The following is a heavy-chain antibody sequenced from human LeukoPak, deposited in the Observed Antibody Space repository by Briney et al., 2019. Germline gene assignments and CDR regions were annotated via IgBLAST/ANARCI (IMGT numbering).Heavy chain of an antibody. CDR1: GYTFTGYY. J-gene: IGHJ4*02. D-gene: IGHD6-13*01. CDR2: INPNSGGT. Sequence: ASVKVSYKASGYTFTGYYMHWVRQAPGQGLEWMGWINPNSGGTNYAQKFQGRVTMTRDTSISTAYMELSRLRSDDTAVYYCARDHGGAAALDYWGQGTLVTVSS. CDR3: ARDHGGAAALDY. V-gene: IGHV1-2*02.